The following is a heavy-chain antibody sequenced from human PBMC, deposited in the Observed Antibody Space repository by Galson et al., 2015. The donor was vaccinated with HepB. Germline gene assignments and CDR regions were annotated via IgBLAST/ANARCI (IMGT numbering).Heavy chain of an antibody. V-gene: IGHV3-21*01. D-gene: IGHD6-25*01. Sequence: SLRLSCAASGFTFSSHNMKWVRQAPEKGLEWVSSISGDSAWIYYADSVKGRFAISRDNTKNSLYLQMDSLRDEDTAFYYCARGQVGQQRNDWFDPWGQGTLVTVSS. CDR1: GFTFSSHN. CDR3: ARGQVGQQRNDWFDP. CDR2: ISGDSAWI. J-gene: IGHJ5*02.